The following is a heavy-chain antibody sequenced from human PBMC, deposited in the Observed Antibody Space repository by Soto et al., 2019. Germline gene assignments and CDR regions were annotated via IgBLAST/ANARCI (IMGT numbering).Heavy chain of an antibody. Sequence: QVQLQESGPGLVKPSETLSLTCAVSGGSISNYYWSCLRQPPGKELEWIGYVFYSGATNYNPSLKSRVTISIDTSKNQFSLKLSSVTAADTAVYYCAREMTTLGPFDYWGQGTLVTVSS. V-gene: IGHV4-59*01. CDR3: AREMTTLGPFDY. D-gene: IGHD4-17*01. CDR1: GGSISNYY. J-gene: IGHJ4*02. CDR2: VFYSGAT.